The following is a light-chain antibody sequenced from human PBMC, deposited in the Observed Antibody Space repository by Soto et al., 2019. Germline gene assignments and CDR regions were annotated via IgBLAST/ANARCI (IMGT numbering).Light chain of an antibody. CDR3: REYCSSSNS. J-gene: IGKJ1*01. CDR2: DVS. V-gene: IGKV3-20*01. Sequence: EIVLTKSPDTLSLSPGERATLSCSASQTVTGGYLARYQQRPGQAPRLLMDDVSTGVTGNPDRFSGSGSGTDFTLDNSRLESEELEVYFYREYCSSSNSVGQATRV. CDR1: QTVTGGY.